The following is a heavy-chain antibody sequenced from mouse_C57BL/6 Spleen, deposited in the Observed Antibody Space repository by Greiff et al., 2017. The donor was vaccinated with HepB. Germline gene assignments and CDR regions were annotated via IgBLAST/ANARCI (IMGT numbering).Heavy chain of an antibody. V-gene: IGHV1-55*01. J-gene: IGHJ1*03. CDR1: GYTFTSYW. CDR2: IYPGSGST. D-gene: IGHD2-14*01. Sequence: QVQLQQPGAELVKPGASVKMSCKASGYTFTSYWITWVKQRPGPGLEWIGDIYPGSGSTNYNEKFKSKATLTVDTSSSTAYMQLSSRTSEDSAVYYCARGGIGRYWDFDVWGTGTTVTVSS. CDR3: ARGGIGRYWDFDV.